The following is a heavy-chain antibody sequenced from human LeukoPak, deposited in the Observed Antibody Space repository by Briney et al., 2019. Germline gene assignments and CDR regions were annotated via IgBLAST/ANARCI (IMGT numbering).Heavy chain of an antibody. D-gene: IGHD3-9*01. J-gene: IGHJ6*03. CDR2: ISSSGSTI. CDR1: GFTFSSSE. CDR3: ARDLQYFAYYYMDV. Sequence: GGSLRLSCAASGFTFSSSEMNWVRQAPGKGLEWVSYISSSGSTIHYADSVKARLTISRDNAKNSLYLQMNSLRAEDTAVYYCARDLQYFAYYYMDVWGKGTTVTVSS. V-gene: IGHV3-48*03.